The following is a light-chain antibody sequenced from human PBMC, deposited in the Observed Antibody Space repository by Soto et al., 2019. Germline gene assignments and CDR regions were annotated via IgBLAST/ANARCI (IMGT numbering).Light chain of an antibody. CDR1: QGIRTY. J-gene: IGKJ1*01. V-gene: IGKV1-16*01. CDR2: AAS. CDR3: QQYDSYPRT. Sequence: DIHMTQSPSSLSASVGDRVTITCRANQGIRTYLAWFQQKPGEAPKSLIYAASSLQSGVPSRFSGSGSGTPFTTPISSLQPEDFVAYYCQQYDSYPRTFGQGTKVDIK.